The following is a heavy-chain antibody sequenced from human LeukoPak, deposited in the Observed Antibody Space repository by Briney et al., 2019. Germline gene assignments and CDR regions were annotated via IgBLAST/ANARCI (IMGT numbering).Heavy chain of an antibody. Sequence: SVKVSCKASGGTFSSYAISWVRQAPGQGLEWMGGIIPIFGTANYAQKFQGRVTITADESTSTAYMELSSLRSEDTAVYYCARDQVSSGYYYSVAFDIWGQGTMVTVSS. V-gene: IGHV1-69*13. CDR3: ARDQVSSGYYYSVAFDI. CDR2: IIPIFGTA. J-gene: IGHJ3*02. D-gene: IGHD3-22*01. CDR1: GGTFSSYA.